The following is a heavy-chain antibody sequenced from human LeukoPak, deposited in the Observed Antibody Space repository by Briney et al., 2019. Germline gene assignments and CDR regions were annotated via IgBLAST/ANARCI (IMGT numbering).Heavy chain of an antibody. V-gene: IGHV3-72*01. CDR2: IRNKARSYTP. CDR3: AKRKDCGGDCYFEALDY. J-gene: IGHJ4*02. D-gene: IGHD2-21*01. CDR1: GFTFSDHQ. Sequence: GGSLRLSCAASGFTFSDHQMDWVRQAPGKGLEWVGRIRNKARSYTPEYAASVKGRFTISRDDSKNTLYLQMNSLRAEDTAVYYCAKRKDCGGDCYFEALDYWGQGTLVTVSS.